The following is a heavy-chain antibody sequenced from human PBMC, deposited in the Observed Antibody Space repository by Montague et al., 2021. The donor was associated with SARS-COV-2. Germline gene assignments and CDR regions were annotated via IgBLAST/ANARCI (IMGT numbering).Heavy chain of an antibody. CDR3: ARSYGDYRDSYFDY. CDR2: IDWDEDQ. Sequence: PALVKPTQTLTLTCTFSGFSLNTSGMCVSWIRQPPGKALEWLALIDWDEDQYYSTSLKTRLPISKDTSKNQVVLTMTNMDPIDTATYYCARSYGDYRDSYFDYWGQGTLVTVSS. CDR1: GFSLNTSGMC. V-gene: IGHV2-70*01. J-gene: IGHJ4*02. D-gene: IGHD4-17*01.